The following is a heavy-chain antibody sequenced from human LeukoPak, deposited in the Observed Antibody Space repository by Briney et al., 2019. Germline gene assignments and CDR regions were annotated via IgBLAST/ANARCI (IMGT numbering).Heavy chain of an antibody. D-gene: IGHD3-3*01. Sequence: GGSLRLSCAASGFTFSSYAMSWVRQAPGKGLEWVSGISGSGGSTYYADSVKGRFTISRDNSKNTLYLQMNSLRAEDTAVYYCAKDFWSGYCFDYWGQGTLVTVSS. CDR1: GFTFSSYA. CDR3: AKDFWSGYCFDY. V-gene: IGHV3-23*01. CDR2: ISGSGGST. J-gene: IGHJ4*02.